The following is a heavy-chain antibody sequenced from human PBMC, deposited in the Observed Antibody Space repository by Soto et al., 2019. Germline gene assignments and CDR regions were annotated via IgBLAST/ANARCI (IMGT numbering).Heavy chain of an antibody. CDR3: ARDKRDFRFLEWSSYFDY. Sequence: QVQLVESGGGVVQPGRSLRLSCAPSGFTFSNYAMHWVRQAPGKGLEWVAVISYDGSNKYYADSVKGRFTISRDNSKNTLYLQMNSLRAEDTAVYYCARDKRDFRFLEWSSYFDYWGQGTLVTVSS. D-gene: IGHD3-3*01. CDR2: ISYDGSNK. CDR1: GFTFSNYA. V-gene: IGHV3-30-3*01. J-gene: IGHJ4*02.